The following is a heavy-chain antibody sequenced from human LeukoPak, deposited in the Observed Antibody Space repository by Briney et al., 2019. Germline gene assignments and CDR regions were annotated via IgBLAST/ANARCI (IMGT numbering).Heavy chain of an antibody. J-gene: IGHJ5*02. CDR2: ISXDGSNE. CDR3: ARRGGEVVATYNWFDP. D-gene: IGHD2-15*01. CDR1: GVTFRSYA. V-gene: IGHV3-30*04. Sequence: GGSLRLSCAASGVTFRSYAMXXXXQGPXKXXXXXXXISXDGSNEYYADSVKGRFXISRDNSKNTVYLQMNSLRVEDTALYYCARRGGEVVATYNWFDPWGQGTLVTVSS.